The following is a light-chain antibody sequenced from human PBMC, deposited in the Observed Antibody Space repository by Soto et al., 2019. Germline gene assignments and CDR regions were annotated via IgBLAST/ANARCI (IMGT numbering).Light chain of an antibody. CDR1: SSDVGGYNY. CDR3: SSYTRSSTPYYV. V-gene: IGLV2-14*01. CDR2: DVS. Sequence: QSALTQPASVSGSPGQSITISCTGTSSDVGGYNYVSWYQQHPGKAPKLMIYDVSNRPSGVSNRFSGSKSGNPASLTISGLQPEDQADYYCSSYTRSSTPYYVFRTGTKLTVL. J-gene: IGLJ1*01.